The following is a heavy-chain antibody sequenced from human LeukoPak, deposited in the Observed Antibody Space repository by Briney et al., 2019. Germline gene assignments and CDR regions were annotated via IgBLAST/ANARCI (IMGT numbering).Heavy chain of an antibody. Sequence: ASVKVSCKASGYTFTSYDINWVRQATGQGLEWMGWMNPNSGNTGYAQKFQGRVTMTRNTSISTAYMGLSSLRSEDTAVYYCARGPTTIFGVVILRPLDYWGQGTLVTVSS. CDR2: MNPNSGNT. CDR1: GYTFTSYD. J-gene: IGHJ4*02. D-gene: IGHD3-3*01. V-gene: IGHV1-8*01. CDR3: ARGPTTIFGVVILRPLDY.